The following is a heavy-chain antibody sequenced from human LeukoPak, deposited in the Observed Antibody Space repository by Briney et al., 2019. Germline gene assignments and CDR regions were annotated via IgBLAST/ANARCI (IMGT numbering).Heavy chain of an antibody. V-gene: IGHV4-59*01. CDR1: GFTFSDYY. J-gene: IGHJ6*02. Sequence: PGGSLRLSCAASGFTFSDYYWSWIRQPPGKGLEWIGYIYYSGSTNYNPSLKSRVTISVDTSKNQFSLKLSSVTAADTAVYYCARDPGCGGDCYSRYYYYGMDVWGQGTTVTVSS. CDR2: IYYSGST. CDR3: ARDPGCGGDCYSRYYYYGMDV. D-gene: IGHD2-21*02.